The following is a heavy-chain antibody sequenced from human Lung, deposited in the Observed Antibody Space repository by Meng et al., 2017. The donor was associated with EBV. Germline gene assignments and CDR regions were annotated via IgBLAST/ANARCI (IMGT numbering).Heavy chain of an antibody. CDR3: ANDGPHYFDH. CDR2: ISFDGSTE. J-gene: IGHJ4*02. CDR1: GFNFTDYG. V-gene: IGHV3-30*18. Sequence: VRLVWVGGGVVQPGTHLRLSCTTSGFNFTDYGVHWVRQAPGKGLEWVAVISFDGSTEYYADSVKGRFTISRDNSKNPVYLQMTTLTTEDTAVYYCANDGPHYFDHWGEGTLVTVSS.